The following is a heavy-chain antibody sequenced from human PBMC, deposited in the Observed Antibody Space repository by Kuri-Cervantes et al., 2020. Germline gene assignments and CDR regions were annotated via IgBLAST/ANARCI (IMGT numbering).Heavy chain of an antibody. CDR2: IYHSGST. Sequence: SQTLSLTCAVSGGSISSGGYSWSWIRQPPGKGLEWIGYIYHSGSTYYNPSLKSRVTISVDRSKNQFSLNLSSVTAADTTVYYCAREIDYGDYGWFDSWGQGTLVTVSS. V-gene: IGHV4-30-2*01. J-gene: IGHJ5*01. CDR3: AREIDYGDYGWFDS. CDR1: GGSISSGGYS. D-gene: IGHD4-17*01.